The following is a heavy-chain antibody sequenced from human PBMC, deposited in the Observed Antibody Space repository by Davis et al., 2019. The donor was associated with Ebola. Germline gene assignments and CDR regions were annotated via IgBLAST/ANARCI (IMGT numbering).Heavy chain of an antibody. CDR2: LYSTGNS. J-gene: IGHJ2*01. CDR1: GGSITSHS. Sequence: MLSETLSLTCTVSGGSITSHSWSWIRQPPGKGPEWIGYLYSTGNSNYDPSLRNRVTISIDTSENHLSLKLTSVTTADTAVYYCARILHSSSWPWYFDLWGRGTLVTVSS. D-gene: IGHD6-13*01. CDR3: ARILHSSSWPWYFDL. V-gene: IGHV4-59*11.